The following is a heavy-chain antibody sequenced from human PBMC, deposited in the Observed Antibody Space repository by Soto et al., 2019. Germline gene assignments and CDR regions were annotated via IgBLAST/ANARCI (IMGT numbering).Heavy chain of an antibody. CDR3: ARGGTYDPADE. CDR2: IIPIFGTA. CDR1: GGTFSSYA. D-gene: IGHD1-1*01. J-gene: IGHJ4*02. Sequence: QVQLVQSGAEVKKPGSSVKVSCKASGGTFSSYAISWVRQAPGQGLEWMGGIIPIFGTANYAQKFQGRVTITADEPTSAAYIELSSLRSEETAVYYWARGGTYDPADEWGQGSLVTVSS. V-gene: IGHV1-69*01.